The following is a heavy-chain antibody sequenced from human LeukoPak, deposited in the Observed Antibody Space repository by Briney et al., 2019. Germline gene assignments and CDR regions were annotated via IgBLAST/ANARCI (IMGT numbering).Heavy chain of an antibody. V-gene: IGHV3-23*01. Sequence: GGSLRLSCAASGFTFSNYAMNWVRQAPGKGLEWVSTIRGSGSDTYYVDSVKGRSIMSRDNSKDMLFLQMTGLRAEDTALYYCAKGRYGDYYDGFDVWGQGTLVTVSS. CDR2: IRGSGSDT. CDR1: GFTFSNYA. CDR3: AKGRYGDYYDGFDV. D-gene: IGHD4-17*01. J-gene: IGHJ3*01.